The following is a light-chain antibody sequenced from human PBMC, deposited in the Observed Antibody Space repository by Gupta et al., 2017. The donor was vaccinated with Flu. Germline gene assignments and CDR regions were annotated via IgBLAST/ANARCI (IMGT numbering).Light chain of an antibody. V-gene: IGLV1-51*02. CDR3: GTWDSSLGAVV. CDR2: END. CDR1: SSNIGNNY. Sequence: QSVLPHPPSVSAAPGQKVTISCSGSSSNIGNNYVSWYQQLPGTAPKLLIYENDKRPSGIPDRFSGSKSGTSATLGITGLQTGDEADYYCGTWDSSLGAVVFGGGTKLTVL. J-gene: IGLJ2*01.